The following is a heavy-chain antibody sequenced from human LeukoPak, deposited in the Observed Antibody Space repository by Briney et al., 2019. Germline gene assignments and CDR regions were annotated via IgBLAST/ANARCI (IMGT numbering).Heavy chain of an antibody. V-gene: IGHV3-30*04. CDR3: AREGYYDSFDY. D-gene: IGHD3-22*01. J-gene: IGHJ4*02. CDR1: GFTFSSYA. CDR2: ISYDGSNK. Sequence: PGGSLRLSCAASGFTFSSYAMHWVRQAPGKGLEWAAVISYDGSNKYYADSVKGRFTISRDNSKNTLCLQMNSLRAEDTAVYYCAREGYYDSFDYWGQGTLVTVSS.